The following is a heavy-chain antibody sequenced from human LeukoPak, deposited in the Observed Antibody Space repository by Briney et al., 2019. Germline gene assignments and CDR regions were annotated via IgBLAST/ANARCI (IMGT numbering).Heavy chain of an antibody. CDR1: EVSDTGNY. V-gene: IGHV3-53*01. J-gene: IGHJ6*03. D-gene: IGHD3-10*01. CDR3: AIERDSLIRGVLGAMDV. Sequence: PGGSLTLSGAPSEVSDTGNYMSWVRQAPGQGLEWVSLIYDSGTTHYADSVKGRFTISSDSSKNTVYLQMNYLRVEDTAVYYCAIERDSLIRGVLGAMDVWGKGTTVSVSS. CDR2: IYDSGTT.